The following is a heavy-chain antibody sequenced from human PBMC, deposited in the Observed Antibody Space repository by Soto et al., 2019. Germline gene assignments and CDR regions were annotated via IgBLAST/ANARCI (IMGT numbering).Heavy chain of an antibody. CDR1: GGSISSGGYY. V-gene: IGHV4-31*03. Sequence: PSETLSLTCTVSGGSISSGGYYWSWIRQHPGEGLEWIGYIYYSGSTYYNPSLKSRVTISVDTSKNQFSLKLSSVTAADTAVYYCARGTLMVYAFDYWGQGTLVTVSS. CDR2: IYYSGST. D-gene: IGHD2-8*01. J-gene: IGHJ4*02. CDR3: ARGTLMVYAFDY.